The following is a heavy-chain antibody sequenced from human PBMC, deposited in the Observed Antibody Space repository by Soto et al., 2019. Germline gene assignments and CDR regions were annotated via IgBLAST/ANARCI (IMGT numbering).Heavy chain of an antibody. CDR3: ARDPNTGTYHVNY. Sequence: EVQLLESGGGLVKPGGSLRLSCAASGFTFSSYTMNWVRQAPGKGLEWVSSITSSSSAIYYADSVRGRFTISRDNAKNSLYLQMNSLRAEDAAVYYCARDPNTGTYHVNYWGQGTLVTVSS. D-gene: IGHD1-1*01. CDR2: ITSSSSAI. V-gene: IGHV3-21*01. J-gene: IGHJ4*02. CDR1: GFTFSSYT.